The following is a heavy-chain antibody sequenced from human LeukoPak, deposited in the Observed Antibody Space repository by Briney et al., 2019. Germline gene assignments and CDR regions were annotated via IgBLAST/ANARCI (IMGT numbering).Heavy chain of an antibody. D-gene: IGHD2-8*01. CDR1: GDSVSSNSAT. CDR2: TYYRSKWYY. Sequence: SLTLSLTCAISGDSVSSNSATWNWIRQSPSRGLEWLGRTYYRSKWYYDYAVSVKSRITINPDTSKMQVSPQLNSVTPEDTAVYYCVREYNGGWDYWGQGTLVTVSS. CDR3: VREYNGGWDY. J-gene: IGHJ4*02. V-gene: IGHV6-1*01.